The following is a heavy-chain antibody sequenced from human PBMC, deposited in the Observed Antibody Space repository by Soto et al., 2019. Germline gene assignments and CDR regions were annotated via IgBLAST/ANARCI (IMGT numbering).Heavy chain of an antibody. Sequence: SQTLSLTCAISGDSVSSNSVVWNWIRQSPSRGLEWLGRTYYRSKWYYEYAESVKSRIIINPDTSKNQLSLQLNSVTPEDTGVDYCARLVGKSWLDYSGQGTLVTVSS. V-gene: IGHV6-1*01. J-gene: IGHJ4*02. CDR2: TYYRSKWYY. CDR1: GDSVSSNSVV. D-gene: IGHD2-8*02. CDR3: ARLVGKSWLDY.